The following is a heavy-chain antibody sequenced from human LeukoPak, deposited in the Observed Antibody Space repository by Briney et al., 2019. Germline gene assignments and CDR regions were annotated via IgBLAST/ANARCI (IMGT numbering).Heavy chain of an antibody. CDR1: GFTFSSYA. Sequence: PGRSLRLSCAASGFTFSSYAMHWVRQAPGKGLEWVAVISYDGSNKYYADSVKGRFTISRDNSKNTLYLQMNSLRAEDTAVYYCARSDGYGLVGIWGQGTMVTVSS. D-gene: IGHD3-10*01. CDR2: ISYDGSNK. J-gene: IGHJ3*02. V-gene: IGHV3-30*04. CDR3: ARSDGYGLVGI.